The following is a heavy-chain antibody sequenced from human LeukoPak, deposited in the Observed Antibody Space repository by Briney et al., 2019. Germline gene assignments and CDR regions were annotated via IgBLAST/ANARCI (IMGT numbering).Heavy chain of an antibody. CDR1: GNYW. V-gene: IGHV3-74*01. Sequence: GGSLRLSCAASGNYWMHWVRQAPGKGLVWVSHINSDGNWTSYADSVKGRFTVSRDNSKNTLFLQMNSLRAEDTAVYYCAKDGGLWVSAHWGDSWGRGTLVTVSS. CDR2: INSDGNWT. J-gene: IGHJ4*02. CDR3: AKDGGLWVSAHWGDS. D-gene: IGHD7-27*01.